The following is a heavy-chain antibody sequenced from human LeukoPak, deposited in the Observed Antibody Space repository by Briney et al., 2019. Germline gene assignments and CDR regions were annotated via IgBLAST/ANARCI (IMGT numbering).Heavy chain of an antibody. Sequence: SETLSLTCTVSGGSISSSSYSWGWIRQPPGKGLEWIGSIHYTGSTSYNPSLKSRVTISVHTSKNQFSLQLSSVTAADTAVYYCARRRFVRGPDVVNPFDYWGQGTLVTVSS. D-gene: IGHD2-8*01. CDR2: IHYTGST. CDR1: GGSISSSSYS. CDR3: ARRRFVRGPDVVNPFDY. J-gene: IGHJ4*02. V-gene: IGHV4-39*01.